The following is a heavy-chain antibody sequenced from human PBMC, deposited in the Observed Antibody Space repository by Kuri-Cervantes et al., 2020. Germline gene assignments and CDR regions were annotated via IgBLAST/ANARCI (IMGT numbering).Heavy chain of an antibody. CDR2: IYYSGST. CDR1: GGSISSYY. J-gene: IGHJ4*02. Sequence: SETLSLTCTVSGGSISSYYWSWIRQPPGKGLEWIGYIYYSGSTNYNPSLKSRVTISVDTSKNQFSLKLSSVTAADTAVYYCAYCHCSGGSCYFDYWGQGTLVTVSS. D-gene: IGHD2-15*01. CDR3: AYCHCSGGSCYFDY. V-gene: IGHV4-59*01.